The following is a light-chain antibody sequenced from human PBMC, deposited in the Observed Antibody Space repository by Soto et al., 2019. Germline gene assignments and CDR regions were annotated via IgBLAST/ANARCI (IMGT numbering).Light chain of an antibody. CDR3: QSYDYSLNGAYV. CDR2: GNN. V-gene: IGLV1-40*01. CDR1: SSNIGARYD. J-gene: IGLJ1*01. Sequence: QSVLTQPPSVSGAPGQRVTISCTGSSSNIGARYDVHWYQQLPGSAPKLLIYGNNNRPSGVPDRFSGSKSGTSASLAITGLQAEDEADYYCQSYDYSLNGAYVFGTGTKVTVL.